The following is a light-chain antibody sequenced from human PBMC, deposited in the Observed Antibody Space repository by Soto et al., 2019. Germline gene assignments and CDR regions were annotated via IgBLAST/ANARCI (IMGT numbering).Light chain of an antibody. CDR3: MQALQTPLT. V-gene: IGKV2-28*01. CDR2: LVS. Sequence: DIVMTQSPLSLTVTPGEPASISCRSSQSLLHSNGYTSLGWYLQKPGQSPHLLIYLVSNRASGVPDRFSGSGSGTDFTLKISRVEAEDVGVYYCMQALQTPLTFGGGTKVEIK. CDR1: QSLLHSNGYTS. J-gene: IGKJ4*01.